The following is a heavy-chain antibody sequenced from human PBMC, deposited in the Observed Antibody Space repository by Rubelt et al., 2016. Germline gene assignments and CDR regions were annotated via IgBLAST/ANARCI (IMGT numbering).Heavy chain of an antibody. Sequence: EVQLVQSGAEVKKPGESLKISCKGSGYSFTSYWIGWVRQMPGKGLEWMGIIYPGDSDTRYSPTFQGQCTMSAEQSISTAFRQWSSLKASDNAMYYCARVTTVTNDNWFDPWGQGTLVTVSS. J-gene: IGHJ5*02. V-gene: IGHV5-51*01. CDR3: ARVTTVTNDNWFDP. D-gene: IGHD4-17*01. CDR2: IYPGDSDT. CDR1: GYSFTSYW.